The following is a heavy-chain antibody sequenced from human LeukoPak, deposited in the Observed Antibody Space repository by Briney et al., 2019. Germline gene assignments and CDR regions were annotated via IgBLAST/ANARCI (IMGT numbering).Heavy chain of an antibody. V-gene: IGHV3-23*01. D-gene: IGHD3-22*01. CDR3: AKPTMIVVAFDAFDI. Sequence: GGSLRPSCAASGFTFSSYAMSWVRQAPEKGLEWVSAISGSGGSTYYADSVKGRFTISRDNSKNTLYLQMNSLRAEDTAVYYCAKPTMIVVAFDAFDIWGQGTMVTVSS. CDR2: ISGSGGST. J-gene: IGHJ3*02. CDR1: GFTFSSYA.